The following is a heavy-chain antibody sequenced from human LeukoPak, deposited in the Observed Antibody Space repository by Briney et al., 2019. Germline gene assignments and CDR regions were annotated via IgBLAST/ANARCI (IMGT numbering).Heavy chain of an antibody. CDR3: ARGPGQLTSECFDS. CDR1: GVSISNSY. Sequence: SETLSLTCTVSGVSISNSYWSWIRQPAGKGLEWIGRIYPTDITTYNPSLKSRVTLSVDTSKNQFSLKVNSVTAADAAVYYCARGPGQLTSECFDSWGQGILVTVSS. D-gene: IGHD6-13*01. CDR2: IYPTDIT. V-gene: IGHV4-4*07. J-gene: IGHJ5*01.